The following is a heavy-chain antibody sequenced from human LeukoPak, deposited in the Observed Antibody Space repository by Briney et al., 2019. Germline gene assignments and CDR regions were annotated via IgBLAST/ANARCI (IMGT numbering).Heavy chain of an antibody. Sequence: SETLSLTCTVSGGSISSSSYYWGWIRQPPGKGLEWIGSICYSGSTYYNPSLKSRVTISVDTSKNQFSLKLSSVTAADTAVYYCARYYDRSGYWSTPHFDYWGQGTLVTVPS. CDR2: ICYSGST. D-gene: IGHD3-22*01. V-gene: IGHV4-39*07. CDR1: GGSISSSSYY. CDR3: ARYYDRSGYWSTPHFDY. J-gene: IGHJ4*02.